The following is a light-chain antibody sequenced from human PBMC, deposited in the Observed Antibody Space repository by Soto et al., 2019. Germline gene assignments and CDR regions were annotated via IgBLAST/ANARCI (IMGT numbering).Light chain of an antibody. CDR1: QDISNY. J-gene: IGKJ3*01. V-gene: IGKV1-33*01. CDR3: QQYDNLPFT. Sequence: DIQMTQSPSSLSASVGDRVTITCQASQDISNYLNWYQQKPGKAPKLLIYDASNLERGVPSRFSGSGSGTDFTFTISSLRPEDIATYYCQQYDNLPFTFGPGTKVDIK. CDR2: DAS.